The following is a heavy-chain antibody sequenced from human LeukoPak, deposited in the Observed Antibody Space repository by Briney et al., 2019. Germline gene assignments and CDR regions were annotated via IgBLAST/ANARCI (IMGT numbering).Heavy chain of an antibody. CDR3: ARDVEELVPYYYYYYMDV. J-gene: IGHJ6*03. D-gene: IGHD1-7*01. CDR2: ISAYNGNT. CDR1: GYTFTSYG. Sequence: ASVKVSCKASGYTFTSYGISWVRQAPGQGLEWMGWISAYNGNTNYAQKLQGRVTMATDTSTSTAYMELRSLRSDDTAVYYCARDVEELVPYYYYYYMDVWGKGTTVTVSS. V-gene: IGHV1-18*01.